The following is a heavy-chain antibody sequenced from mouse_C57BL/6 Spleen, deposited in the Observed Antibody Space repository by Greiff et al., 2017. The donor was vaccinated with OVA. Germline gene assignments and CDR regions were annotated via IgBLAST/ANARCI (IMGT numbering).Heavy chain of an antibody. CDR3: ARGALGGAMDY. D-gene: IGHD4-1*01. Sequence: EVKVVESGPELVKPGASVKISCKASGYSFTDYNMNWVKQSNGKSLEWIGVINPNYGTTSYNQKFKGKATLTVDQSSSTAYMQLNSLTSEDSAVYYCARGALGGAMDYWGQGTSVTVSS. V-gene: IGHV1-39*01. J-gene: IGHJ4*01. CDR2: INPNYGTT. CDR1: GYSFTDYN.